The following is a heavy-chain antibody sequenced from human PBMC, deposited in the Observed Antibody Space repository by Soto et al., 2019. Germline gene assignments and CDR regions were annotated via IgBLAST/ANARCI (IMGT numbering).Heavy chain of an antibody. Sequence: SVKVSCKASGGTFSSYAISWARQAPGQGLEWMGGIIPIFGTANYAQKFQGRVTITADKSTSTAYMELSSLRSEDTAVYYCASDEMATMTTDYWRQGTLVTVSS. CDR3: ASDEMATMTTDY. V-gene: IGHV1-69*06. CDR1: GGTFSSYA. CDR2: IIPIFGTA. D-gene: IGHD5-12*01. J-gene: IGHJ4*02.